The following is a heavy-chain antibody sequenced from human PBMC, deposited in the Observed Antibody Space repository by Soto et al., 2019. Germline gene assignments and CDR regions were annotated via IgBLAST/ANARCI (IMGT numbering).Heavy chain of an antibody. CDR2: ISAYNGNT. D-gene: IGHD2-2*01. V-gene: IGHV1-18*01. Sequence: ASVKVSCKASGYTFTSYGISWVRQAPGQGLEWMGWISAYNGNTNYAQKLQGRVTMTTDTSTSTAYMELRSLRSDDTAVYYCARDNIVVVPAAIGYWGQGTLVTVSS. CDR1: GYTFTSYG. CDR3: ARDNIVVVPAAIGY. J-gene: IGHJ4*02.